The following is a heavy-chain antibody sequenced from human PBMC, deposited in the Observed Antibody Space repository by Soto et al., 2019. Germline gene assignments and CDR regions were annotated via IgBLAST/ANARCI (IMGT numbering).Heavy chain of an antibody. D-gene: IGHD6-19*01. CDR1: GGTFSSYA. Sequence: SVKVSCKASGGTFSSYAISWVRQAPGQGLEWMGGIIPIFGTANYAQKFQGRVTITADESTSTAYMELSSLRSEDTAVYYCARDGGSGSGWGYFDYWGQGTLVTVSS. CDR2: IIPIFGTA. CDR3: ARDGGSGSGWGYFDY. J-gene: IGHJ4*02. V-gene: IGHV1-69*13.